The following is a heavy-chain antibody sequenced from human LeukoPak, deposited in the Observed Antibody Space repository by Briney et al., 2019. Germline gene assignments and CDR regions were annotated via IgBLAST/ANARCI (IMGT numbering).Heavy chain of an antibody. D-gene: IGHD6-13*01. CDR3: AREVHPAAAEDY. CDR1: GFTFSGNW. J-gene: IGHJ4*02. CDR2: IKQDGSER. Sequence: GGSLRLSCAASGFTFSGNWMSWVRQAPGKGLEWVANIKQDGSERHYVDSVKGRFTISRDNTKNSLFLQMNSLRAEDTAVYYCAREVHPAAAEDYWGQGTLVTVSP. V-gene: IGHV3-7*01.